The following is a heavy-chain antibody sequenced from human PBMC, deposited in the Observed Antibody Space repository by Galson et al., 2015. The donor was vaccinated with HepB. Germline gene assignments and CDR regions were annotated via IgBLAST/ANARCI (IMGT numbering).Heavy chain of an antibody. J-gene: IGHJ4*02. D-gene: IGHD3-3*01. Sequence: ALRLCCAASGFMFSNYWMHWVRQAPGQGPVWVSRINSDGSATVYADSVKGRFTISRDNAENTLHLQMNSLRADDTAVYYCALMYFGFWSGYPLNYWGQGTLVTVSS. CDR1: GFMFSNYW. CDR3: ALMYFGFWSGYPLNY. V-gene: IGHV3-74*01. CDR2: INSDGSAT.